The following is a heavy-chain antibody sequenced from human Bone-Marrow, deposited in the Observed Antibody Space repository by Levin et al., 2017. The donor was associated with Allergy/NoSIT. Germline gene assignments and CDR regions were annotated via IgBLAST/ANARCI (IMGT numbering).Heavy chain of an antibody. V-gene: IGHV3-21*01. J-gene: IGHJ4*02. CDR1: EFTFSTYS. CDR2: ISTSSSYI. CDR3: AREYCSGGSCYPHSFDY. D-gene: IGHD2-15*01. Sequence: PGGSLRLSCAASEFTFSTYSMNWVRQAPGKGLEWVSSISTSSSYIYYADSVKGRFTISRDNAKNSLYLQMNSLRAEDTAVYYCAREYCSGGSCYPHSFDYWGQGTLVTVSS.